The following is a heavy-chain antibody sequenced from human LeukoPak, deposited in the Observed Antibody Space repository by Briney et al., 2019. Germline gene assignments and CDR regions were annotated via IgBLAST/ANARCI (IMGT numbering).Heavy chain of an antibody. D-gene: IGHD5-24*01. J-gene: IGHJ4*02. CDR2: IYYSGSP. V-gene: IGHV4-59*01. CDR3: AYGGDAYKTVY. CDR1: GASITDYY. Sequence: TPSETLSLTCTVSGASITDYYWSWLPQPPAKGLEWLGYIYYSGSPNFNPSLKSPVTLALGTSQNQFSLKLTSVTAADTAVYYCAYGGDAYKTVYCGQGTLVTVSS.